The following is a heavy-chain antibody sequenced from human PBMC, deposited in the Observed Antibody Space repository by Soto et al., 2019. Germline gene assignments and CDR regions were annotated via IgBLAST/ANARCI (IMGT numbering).Heavy chain of an antibody. J-gene: IGHJ4*02. D-gene: IGHD6-6*01. Sequence: QVQLVESGGGLVKPGGSLRLSCAASGFTFSDYYMSWIRQAPGKGLEWVSHTSSSGNTIYYADSVKGRFTIYRDNAKKSLYLQMNSLRGEDTAVYYCARRGYSSSSKFDYWGQGTLVIVSS. V-gene: IGHV3-11*01. CDR3: ARRGYSSSSKFDY. CDR2: TSSSGNTI. CDR1: GFTFSDYY.